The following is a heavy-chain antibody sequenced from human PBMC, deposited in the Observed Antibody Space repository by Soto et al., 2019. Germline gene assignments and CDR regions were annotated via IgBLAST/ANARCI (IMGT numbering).Heavy chain of an antibody. CDR2: IRSKAYGGTT. CDR3: TRRNTMVRGVILPLDY. CDR1: GFTFGDYA. J-gene: IGHJ4*02. Sequence: PGGSLRLSCTASGFTFGDYAMSWFRQAPGKGLEWVGFIRSKAYGGTTEYAASVKGRFTISRDDSKSIAYLQMNSLKTEDTAVYYCTRRNTMVRGVILPLDYWGQGTLVTV. D-gene: IGHD3-10*01. V-gene: IGHV3-49*03.